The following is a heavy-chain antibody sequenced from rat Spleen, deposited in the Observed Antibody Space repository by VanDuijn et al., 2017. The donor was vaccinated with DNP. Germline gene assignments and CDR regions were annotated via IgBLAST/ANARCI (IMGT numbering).Heavy chain of an antibody. J-gene: IGHJ2*01. Sequence: EVQLQESGPGLVKPSQSLSLTCSVTGYSITSTYWGWIRKFPGNKMEWVGHISYSGSTSYNPSLKSRISITRDTSKNQFFLHVISVTPEDTATYHCARMHYGCDKWGQGVMVTVSS. V-gene: IGHV3-1*01. CDR3: ARMHYGCDK. CDR1: GYSITSTY. D-gene: IGHD1-11*01. CDR2: ISYSGST.